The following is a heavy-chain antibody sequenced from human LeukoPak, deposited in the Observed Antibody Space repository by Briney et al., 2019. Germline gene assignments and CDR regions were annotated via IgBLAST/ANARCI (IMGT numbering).Heavy chain of an antibody. V-gene: IGHV3-9*01. D-gene: IGHD2-2*01. CDR2: ISWSGDRM. Sequence: GGSLRLSCAASGFTFEDHVMHWVRQAPGKGLEWVSSISWSGDRMGYADAVKGRFTISRDNAKNSLFLQMNSLRVEDTAMYYCAKDLGGSATTVWGQGTLVTVSS. CDR1: GFTFEDHV. CDR3: AKDLGGSATTV. J-gene: IGHJ4*02.